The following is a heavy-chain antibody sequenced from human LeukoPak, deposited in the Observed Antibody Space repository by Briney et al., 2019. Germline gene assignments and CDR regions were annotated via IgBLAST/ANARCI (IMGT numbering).Heavy chain of an antibody. V-gene: IGHV5-51*01. CDR1: GYSFTYYW. Sequence: GESLKISCRGSGYSFTYYWLGWVRRMPGKGLEWMGIIYPGDSDFRYSPSFQGQVTISADKSISTAYLQWNSLKASDTAMYYCARNSGTDPYFDYWGQGTLVTVSS. D-gene: IGHD1-26*01. CDR3: ARNSGTDPYFDY. CDR2: IYPGDSDF. J-gene: IGHJ4*02.